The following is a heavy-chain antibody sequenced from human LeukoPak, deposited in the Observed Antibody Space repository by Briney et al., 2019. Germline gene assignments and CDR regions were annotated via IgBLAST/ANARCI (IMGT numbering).Heavy chain of an antibody. CDR1: GFTFSSYA. D-gene: IGHD3-22*01. CDR3: VRSDTYYYDSSGLTFDY. V-gene: IGHV3-23*01. Sequence: PGGSLRLSCAASGFTFSSYAMCWVRQAPGKGLEWVSAISGSGGSTYYADSVKGRFTISRDNSKNTLYLQMNSLRAEDTAVYYCVRSDTYYYDSSGLTFDYWGQGTLVTVSS. J-gene: IGHJ4*02. CDR2: ISGSGGST.